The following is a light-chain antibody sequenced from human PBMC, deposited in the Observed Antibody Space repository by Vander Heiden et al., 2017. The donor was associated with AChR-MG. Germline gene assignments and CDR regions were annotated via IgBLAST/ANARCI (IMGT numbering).Light chain of an antibody. V-gene: IGKV2-29*02. CDR2: EVP. CDR3: MQGINLPWT. J-gene: IGKJ1*01. CDR1: QSLLQSDGKTY. Sequence: DIVMTQRPLYLSVTPGQPASTYCKSSQSLLQSDGKTYLFWYLQKPGQSPQLLIYEVPSRFSGVPDRFSGSGSGTDFTLKISRVEAENVGVYYCMQGINLPWTFGQGTKVEIK.